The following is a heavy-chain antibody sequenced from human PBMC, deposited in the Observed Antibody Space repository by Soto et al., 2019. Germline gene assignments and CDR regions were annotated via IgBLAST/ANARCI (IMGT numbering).Heavy chain of an antibody. Sequence: FMRVSRRVVVDSFATFWGGWVSQMPGKGLEWMGIIYPSDSDTRYSPSFQGQVTISADKSISTTYLQWSSLKASDTAMYYCARPYGRSYAMDVWGQGTMVTVSS. CDR1: VDSFATFW. CDR3: ARPYGRSYAMDV. V-gene: IGHV5-51*01. D-gene: IGHD2-15*01. J-gene: IGHJ6*02. CDR2: IYPSDSDT.